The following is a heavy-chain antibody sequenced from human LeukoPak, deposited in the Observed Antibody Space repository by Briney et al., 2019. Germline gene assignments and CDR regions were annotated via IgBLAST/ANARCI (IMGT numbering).Heavy chain of an antibody. V-gene: IGHV4-59*12. CDR2: IYYSGST. J-gene: IGHJ5*02. Sequence: SETLSLTCTVSGGSISSYYWSWIRQPPGMGLEWIGYIYYSGSTNYNPSLKSRVTMSVDTSKNQFSLKLSSVTAADTAVYYCARILVIAVAGTYLVGWFDPWGQGTLVTVSS. CDR3: ARILVIAVAGTYLVGWFDP. D-gene: IGHD6-19*01. CDR1: GGSISSYY.